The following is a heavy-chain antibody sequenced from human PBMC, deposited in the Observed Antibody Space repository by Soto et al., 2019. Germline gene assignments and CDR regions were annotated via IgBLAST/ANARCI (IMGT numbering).Heavy chain of an antibody. CDR1: GFTFSSYA. Sequence: GGSLRLSCAASGFTFSSYAMSWVRQAPGKGLEWVSAISGRGGSTYYADSVKGRFTISRDNSKNTLYLQMNSLRAEDTAVYYCAKDPKHLEYQLPHFDPWGQGTLVTGAS. V-gene: IGHV3-23*01. J-gene: IGHJ5*02. CDR2: ISGRGGST. D-gene: IGHD2-2*01. CDR3: AKDPKHLEYQLPHFDP.